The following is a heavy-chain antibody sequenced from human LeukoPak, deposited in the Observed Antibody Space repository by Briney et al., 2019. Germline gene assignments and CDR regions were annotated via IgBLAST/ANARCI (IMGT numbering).Heavy chain of an antibody. D-gene: IGHD2-2*01. J-gene: IGHJ4*02. CDR2: INPNSGGT. CDR3: ARDQRRGSTSPYLSDY. CDR1: GYTFTVYY. V-gene: IGHV1-2*02. Sequence: ASVKVSCKTSGYTFTVYYMHWVRQAPGQGLEWMGWINPNSGGTNYAQNFQDRVSMTRDTSISTAYMELSRLKSDDTAVYYCARDQRRGSTSPYLSDYWGQGTLVTVSS.